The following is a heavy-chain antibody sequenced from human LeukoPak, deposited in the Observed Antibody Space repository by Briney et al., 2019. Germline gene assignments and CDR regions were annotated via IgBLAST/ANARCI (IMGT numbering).Heavy chain of an antibody. Sequence: ASVKVSCKASGGTFSSYAISWVRQAPGQGLEWMGRIIPILGIANYAQKFRGRVTITADKSTSTAYMELSSLRSEDTAVYYCARADDYGGLGFDYWGQGTLVTVSS. J-gene: IGHJ4*02. CDR3: ARADDYGGLGFDY. CDR1: GGTFSSYA. V-gene: IGHV1-69*04. CDR2: IIPILGIA. D-gene: IGHD4-17*01.